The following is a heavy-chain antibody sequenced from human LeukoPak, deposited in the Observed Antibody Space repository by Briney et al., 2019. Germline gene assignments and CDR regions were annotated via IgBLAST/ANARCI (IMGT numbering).Heavy chain of an antibody. J-gene: IGHJ4*02. V-gene: IGHV4-59*01. CDR3: ARGVGYGSPYYFDY. Sequence: PSETLSLTCAVSGGSISSYYWSWIRQPPGKGLEWIGYISYSGSTNYHPSLKSRVTISLDTSKNQFSLKLSSVTAADTAVYYCARGVGYGSPYYFDYWGQGTLDTVSS. CDR1: GGSISSYY. CDR2: ISYSGST. D-gene: IGHD3-10*01.